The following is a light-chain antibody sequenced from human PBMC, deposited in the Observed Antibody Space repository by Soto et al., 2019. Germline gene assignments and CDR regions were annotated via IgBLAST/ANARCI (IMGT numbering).Light chain of an antibody. V-gene: IGKV3-20*01. CDR1: QSVNSDY. J-gene: IGKJ3*01. Sequence: ENDLTHAPVTLCTSTWSRATLSFRSSQSVNSDYSAWYRQKPGQAPRLLIYAASSRATDIPDRFSGSGSGTDFTLTISRLEPEDFAVYYCQQYGRQTDSFGPGTKVDIK. CDR2: AAS. CDR3: QQYGRQTDS.